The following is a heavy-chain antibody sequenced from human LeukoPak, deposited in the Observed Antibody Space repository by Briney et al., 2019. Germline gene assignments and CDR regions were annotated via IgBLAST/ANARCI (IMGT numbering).Heavy chain of an antibody. Sequence: ASVKVSCRASGYTFTGYYMHWVRQAPGQGLEWMGWINPNSGGTNYAQKFQGRVTMTRDTSISTAYMELSRLRSDDTAVYYCARASRRVIAALDAFDIWGQGTMVTVSS. CDR3: ARASRRVIAALDAFDI. D-gene: IGHD6-6*01. CDR2: INPNSGGT. V-gene: IGHV1-2*02. CDR1: GYTFTGYY. J-gene: IGHJ3*02.